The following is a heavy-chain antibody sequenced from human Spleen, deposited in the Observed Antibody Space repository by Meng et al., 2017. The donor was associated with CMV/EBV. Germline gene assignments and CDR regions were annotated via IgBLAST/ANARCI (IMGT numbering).Heavy chain of an antibody. CDR3: AGPPDFDY. V-gene: IGHV3-21*01. CDR1: GFTFSSYS. Sequence: LRLSCAASGFTFSSYSMNWVRQAPGKGLEWVSSISSSSSYIYYAGSVKGRFTISRDNAKNSLYLQMNSLRAEDTAVYYCAGPPDFDYWGQGTLVTVSS. CDR2: ISSSSSYI. J-gene: IGHJ4*02.